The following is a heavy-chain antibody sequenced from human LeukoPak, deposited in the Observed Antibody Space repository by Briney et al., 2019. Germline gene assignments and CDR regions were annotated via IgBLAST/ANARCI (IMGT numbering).Heavy chain of an antibody. CDR3: AKDGGLWVSAHWGDS. Sequence: GGSLRLSCAASGFIFSNYGMNWVRQAPGKGLEWVAAISASGSATSYADSVRGRFTVSRDNSKNTLFLQMNSLRAEDTAVYYCAKDGGLWVSAHWGDSWGRGTLVTVSS. J-gene: IGHJ4*02. D-gene: IGHD7-27*01. CDR2: ISASGSAT. CDR1: GFIFSNYG. V-gene: IGHV3-23*01.